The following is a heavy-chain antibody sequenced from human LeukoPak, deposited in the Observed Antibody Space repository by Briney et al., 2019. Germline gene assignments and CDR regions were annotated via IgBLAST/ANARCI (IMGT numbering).Heavy chain of an antibody. CDR2: INPNSGGT. V-gene: IGHV1-2*02. Sequence: ASVKVSCKASGYTFTGYYMHWVRQAPGQGLEWMGWINPNSGGTNYAQKFQGRVTMTRDTSISTAYMELRSLRSDDTAVYYCARDRGGFGNSGYVQTLILGYMDVWGKGTTVTISS. J-gene: IGHJ6*03. CDR1: GYTFTGYY. CDR3: ARDRGGFGNSGYVQTLILGYMDV. D-gene: IGHD5-12*01.